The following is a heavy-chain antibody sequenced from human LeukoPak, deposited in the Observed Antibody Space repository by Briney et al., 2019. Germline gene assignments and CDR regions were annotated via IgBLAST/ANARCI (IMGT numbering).Heavy chain of an antibody. Sequence: GGSLRLSCAASGFTFDDYGMSWVRQAPGKGQEWVSGINWNGGSTGYADSVKGRFTISRDNAKNSLYLQMNSLRAEDTAVYYCAASPSIAAAPVDYWGQGTLVTVSS. D-gene: IGHD6-13*01. CDR1: GFTFDDYG. J-gene: IGHJ4*02. CDR3: AASPSIAAAPVDY. V-gene: IGHV3-20*04. CDR2: INWNGGST.